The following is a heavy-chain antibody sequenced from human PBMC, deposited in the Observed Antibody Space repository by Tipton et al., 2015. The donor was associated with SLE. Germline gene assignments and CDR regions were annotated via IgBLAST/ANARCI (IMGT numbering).Heavy chain of an antibody. Sequence: GLVKPSETLSLTCNVSGGSISSYYWSWIRQPPGKGLEWIGYMYYSGSTNYNPSLKSRVTISVDTSKNQFSLQLNSVTPEDTAVYYCAREGWQQLVPLFDYWGQGTLVTVSS. CDR1: GGSISSYY. CDR3: AREGWQQLVPLFDY. CDR2: MYYSGST. J-gene: IGHJ4*02. V-gene: IGHV4-59*12. D-gene: IGHD6-13*01.